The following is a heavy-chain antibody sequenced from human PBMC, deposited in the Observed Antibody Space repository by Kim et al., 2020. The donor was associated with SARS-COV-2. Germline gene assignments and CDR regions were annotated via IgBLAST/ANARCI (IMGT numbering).Heavy chain of an antibody. Sequence: SVKVSCKASGYTFTSYYMHWVRQAPGQGLEWMGIINPSGGSTSYAQKFQGRVTMTRDTSTSTVYMELSSLRSEDTAVYYCFSRGSGRFYFDYWGQGTLVTVSS. V-gene: IGHV1-46*03. D-gene: IGHD3-10*01. J-gene: IGHJ4*02. CDR3: FSRGSGRFYFDY. CDR2: INPSGGST. CDR1: GYTFTSYY.